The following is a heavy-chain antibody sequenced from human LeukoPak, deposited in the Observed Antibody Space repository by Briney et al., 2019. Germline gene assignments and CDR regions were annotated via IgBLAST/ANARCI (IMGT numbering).Heavy chain of an antibody. D-gene: IGHD2-15*01. Sequence: ASVKVSCKASGYTFTGYYMHWVRQAPGQGLEWMGWISAYNGNTNYAQKLQGRVTMTTDTSTSTVYMELSSLRSEDTAVYYCARGYRRMDYFDYWGQGTLVTVSS. CDR2: ISAYNGNT. J-gene: IGHJ4*02. V-gene: IGHV1-18*04. CDR3: ARGYRRMDYFDY. CDR1: GYTFTGYY.